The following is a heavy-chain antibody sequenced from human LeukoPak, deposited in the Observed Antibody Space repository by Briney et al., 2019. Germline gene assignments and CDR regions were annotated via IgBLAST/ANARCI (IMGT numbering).Heavy chain of an antibody. D-gene: IGHD3-22*01. CDR2: IIPILGIA. J-gene: IGHJ4*02. CDR1: GGTFSSYA. Sequence: ASVKVSCKASGGTFSSYAISWVRQAPGQGLEWMGRIIPILGIANYAQKFQGRVTITADKSTSTAYMELSSLRSEDTAVYYCARDGNYYDSRGYSHWGQGTLVTVSS. CDR3: ARDGNYYDSRGYSH. V-gene: IGHV1-69*04.